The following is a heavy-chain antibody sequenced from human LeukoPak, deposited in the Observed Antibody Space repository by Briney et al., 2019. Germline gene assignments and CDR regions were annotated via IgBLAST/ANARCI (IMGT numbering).Heavy chain of an antibody. J-gene: IGHJ3*02. Sequence: GASVKVSCKASGYTFTSYGISWVRQAPGQGLEWMGWISAYNGNTNYEQKLQGRVTMTTDTSKSAVYMELRRQRSNDTAVYFCASLKNSYDSSGYLVTDAFDIWGQGAMVTVSS. CDR1: GYTFTSYG. CDR2: ISAYNGNT. V-gene: IGHV1-18*01. D-gene: IGHD3-22*01. CDR3: ASLKNSYDSSGYLVTDAFDI.